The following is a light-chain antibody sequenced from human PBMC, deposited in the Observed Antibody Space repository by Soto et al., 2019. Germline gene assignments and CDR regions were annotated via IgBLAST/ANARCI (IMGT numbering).Light chain of an antibody. CDR1: QSVSSN. J-gene: IGKJ1*01. CDR3: QQYDSWPPPWT. CDR2: GAS. V-gene: IGKV3-15*01. Sequence: DIVLTQSPATLSLSPGERATLSCRASQSVSSNLAWYQHKPGQAPRLLIYGASTRATDIPARFSGSGSETDFTLTISSLQSEDFAVYFCQQYDSWPPPWTFGQGTKVDIK.